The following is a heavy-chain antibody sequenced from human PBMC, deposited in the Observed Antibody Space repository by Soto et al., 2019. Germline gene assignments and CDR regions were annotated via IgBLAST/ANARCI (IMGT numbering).Heavy chain of an antibody. V-gene: IGHV3-23*01. CDR3: AKMGSSNPYYYYGMDV. D-gene: IGHD6-6*01. CDR2: ISGSGGST. J-gene: IGHJ6*02. CDR1: GFTFSTYA. Sequence: PGGSLRLSCAASGFTFSTYAMSWVRQAPGKGLEWVSAISGSGGSTYYADSVKGRFTISRDNSKNTLYLQMNSLRAEDTAVYYCAKMGSSNPYYYYGMDVWGQGTTVTVSS.